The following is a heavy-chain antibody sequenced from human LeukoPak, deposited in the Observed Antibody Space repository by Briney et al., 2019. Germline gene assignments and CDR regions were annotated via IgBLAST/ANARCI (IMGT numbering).Heavy chain of an antibody. Sequence: SETLSLTCAVYGGSFSGYYWSWIRQPPGKGLEWIGEINHSGSTNYNPSLKSRVTISVDTSKNKFSLKLSSVTAADTAVYYCASLGHLAYSGYDYFSGRYWGQGTLVTVSS. D-gene: IGHD5-12*01. V-gene: IGHV4-34*01. J-gene: IGHJ4*02. CDR1: GGSFSGYY. CDR2: INHSGST. CDR3: ASLGHLAYSGYDYFSGRY.